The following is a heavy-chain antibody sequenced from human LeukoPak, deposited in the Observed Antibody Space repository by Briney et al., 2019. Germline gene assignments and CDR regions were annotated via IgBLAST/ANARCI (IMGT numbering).Heavy chain of an antibody. D-gene: IGHD6-19*01. V-gene: IGHV4-31*11. Sequence: SETLSLTCAVYGGSFSGYYLSWIRQHPGKGLEWIGYIYYSGSTYYNPSLKSRVTISVDTSKNQFSLKLSSVTAADTAVYYCAGIGSGWFLDYWGQGTLVTVSS. CDR3: AGIGSGWFLDY. CDR2: IYYSGST. J-gene: IGHJ4*02. CDR1: GGSFSGYY.